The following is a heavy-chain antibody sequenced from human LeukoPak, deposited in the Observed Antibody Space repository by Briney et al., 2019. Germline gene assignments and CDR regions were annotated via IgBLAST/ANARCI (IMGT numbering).Heavy chain of an antibody. Sequence: PGGSLRLSCAASGFTFSDYSMNWVRQAPGKGLEWVSSISSRSSYIYYGDSVKGRFTVSRDNAKNSLSLQMNSLRAEDTAVYYCARQGDYGGNSDAFDIWGQGTMVTVYS. CDR1: GFTFSDYS. CDR2: ISSRSSYI. V-gene: IGHV3-21*01. D-gene: IGHD4-23*01. J-gene: IGHJ3*02. CDR3: ARQGDYGGNSDAFDI.